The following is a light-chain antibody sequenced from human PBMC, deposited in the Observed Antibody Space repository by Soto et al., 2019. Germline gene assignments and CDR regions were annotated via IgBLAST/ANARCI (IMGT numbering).Light chain of an antibody. CDR3: YSYVNSNTLV. J-gene: IGLJ2*01. CDR2: EVS. Sequence: QSALTQPASVSGTPGQSITISCTGSNSDVGIYDFVSWYQHHPGRAPKLIVSEVSHRPSGVSNRFSGSKSGNTASLTISGLQSEDEADYYCYSYVNSNTLVFGGGTKLTVL. V-gene: IGLV2-23*02. CDR1: NSDVGIYDF.